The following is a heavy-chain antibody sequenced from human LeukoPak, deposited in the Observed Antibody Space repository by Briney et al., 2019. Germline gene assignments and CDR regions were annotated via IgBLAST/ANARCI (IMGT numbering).Heavy chain of an antibody. CDR3: ARDRVPSSYYYYGMDV. V-gene: IGHV1-69*13. CDR2: IIPIFGTA. J-gene: IGHJ6*02. D-gene: IGHD3-3*01. CDR1: GGTFSSYA. Sequence: GASVKVSCKASGGTFSSYAFSWVRLAPGQGLEWMGGIIPIFGTANYAQKFQGRVTITADEPTSTAYMELSSLRSEDTAVYYCARDRVPSSYYYYGMDVWGQGTTVTVSS.